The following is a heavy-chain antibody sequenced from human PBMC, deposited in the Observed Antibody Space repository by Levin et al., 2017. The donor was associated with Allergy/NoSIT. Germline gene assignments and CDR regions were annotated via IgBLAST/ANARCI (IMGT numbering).Heavy chain of an antibody. CDR3: AKQRSTSWLLFDN. J-gene: IGHJ4*02. Sequence: LSLTCAASGFIFTTYGLHWVRQAPGKGLEWVAVISYDGRKIDYAESVKGRFTISRDNSKSTLHLQMNSLRAEDTAVYYCAKQRSTSWLLFDNWGQGTLVTVSS. CDR1: GFIFTTYG. CDR2: ISYDGRKI. V-gene: IGHV3-30*18. D-gene: IGHD2-2*01.